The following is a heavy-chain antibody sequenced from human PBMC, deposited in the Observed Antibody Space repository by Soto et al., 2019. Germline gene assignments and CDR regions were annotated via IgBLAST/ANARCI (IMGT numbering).Heavy chain of an antibody. V-gene: IGHV1-58*01. CDR2: IVVGSGNT. Sequence: SVKVSCKASGFTFTSSAVQWMRPARGQRLEWIGWIVVGSGNTNYTQKFQERVIITRDMSTSTAYMELSNLRSEDTAVYYCAASYDFWTPIDFWGQGTPVTVSS. D-gene: IGHD3-3*01. CDR3: AASYDFWTPIDF. CDR1: GFTFTSSA. J-gene: IGHJ4*01.